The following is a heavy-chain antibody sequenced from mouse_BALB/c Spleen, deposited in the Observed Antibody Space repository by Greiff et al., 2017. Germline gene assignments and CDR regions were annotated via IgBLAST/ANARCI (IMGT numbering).Heavy chain of an antibody. J-gene: IGHJ4*01. Sequence: EVMLVESGGGLVKPGGSLKLSCAASGFTFSSYAMSWVRQSPEKRLEWVAEISSGGSYTYYPDTVTGRFTISRDNAKNTLYLEMSSLRSEDTAMYYCARDYSAMDYWGQGTSVTVSS. CDR3: ARDYSAMDY. V-gene: IGHV5-9-4*01. CDR2: ISSGGSYT. CDR1: GFTFSSYA.